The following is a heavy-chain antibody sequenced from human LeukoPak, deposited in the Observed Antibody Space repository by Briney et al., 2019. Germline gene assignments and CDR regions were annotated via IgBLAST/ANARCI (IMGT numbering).Heavy chain of an antibody. CDR1: GYTFTGYY. CDR3: ARSAESSSWVEFDY. V-gene: IGHV1-2*02. CDR2: INPNSGGT. D-gene: IGHD6-13*01. J-gene: IGHJ4*02. Sequence: GASVKVSYKASGYTFTGYYMHWVRQAPGQGLEWMGWINPNSGGTNYAQKFQVRGTMTRDTSISTAYMELSRLRSDDTAVYYCARSAESSSWVEFDYWGQGTLVTVSS.